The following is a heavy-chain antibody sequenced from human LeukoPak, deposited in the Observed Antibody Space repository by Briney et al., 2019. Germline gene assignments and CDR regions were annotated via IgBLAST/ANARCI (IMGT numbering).Heavy chain of an antibody. V-gene: IGHV1-2*02. D-gene: IGHD5-12*01. Sequence: ASVKVSCKASGYTFTSYYMHWVRQAPGQGLEWMGWINPNSGGTNYAQKFQGRVTMTRDTSISTAYMELSRLRSDDTAVYYCARDREIVTTLDAFDIWGQGTMVTVSS. CDR1: GYTFTSYY. J-gene: IGHJ3*02. CDR3: ARDREIVTTLDAFDI. CDR2: INPNSGGT.